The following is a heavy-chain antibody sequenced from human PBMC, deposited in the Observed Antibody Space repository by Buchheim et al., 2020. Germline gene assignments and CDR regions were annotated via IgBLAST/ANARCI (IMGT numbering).Heavy chain of an antibody. CDR3: ARDYFLSGLHYYDSSGPFDY. CDR1: GYTFTSYY. Sequence: QVQLVQSGAEVKKPGASVKVSCKASGYTFTSYYMHWVRQAPGQGLEWMGIINPSGGSTSYAQKFQGRVTMTRDTSTSTVYMELSSLRSEDTAVYYCARDYFLSGLHYYDSSGPFDYWGQGTL. J-gene: IGHJ4*02. V-gene: IGHV1-46*01. D-gene: IGHD3-22*01. CDR2: INPSGGST.